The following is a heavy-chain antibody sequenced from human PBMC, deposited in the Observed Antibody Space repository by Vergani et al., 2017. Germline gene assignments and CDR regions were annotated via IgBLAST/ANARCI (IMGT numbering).Heavy chain of an antibody. V-gene: IGHV3-53*04. Sequence: EVQLVESGGGLVQPGGSLRLSCAASGFTVSTNYMSWVRQAPGRGLEWVSVIYRGGSTDYADSVKGRFTISRHNSKNTLYLQMNSLRAEDTAVYYCASDNQYCSSTSCPPGYFDYWGQGTLVTVSS. CDR1: GFTVSTNY. CDR2: IYRGGST. J-gene: IGHJ4*02. D-gene: IGHD2-2*01. CDR3: ASDNQYCSSTSCPPGYFDY.